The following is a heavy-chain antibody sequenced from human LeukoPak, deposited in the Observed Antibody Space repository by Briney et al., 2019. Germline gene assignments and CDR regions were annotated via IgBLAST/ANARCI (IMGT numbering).Heavy chain of an antibody. CDR1: GFTFSSYW. CDR3: ARDLYGSGSFPWGSFDY. CDR2: IKQDGSEK. V-gene: IGHV3-7*01. D-gene: IGHD3-10*01. J-gene: IGHJ4*02. Sequence: GGSLRLSCAASGFTFSSYWMSWVRQAPGKGREWVANIKQDGSEKYYVDSVKGRFTISRDNAKNSLYLQMNSLRAEDTAVYYCARDLYGSGSFPWGSFDYWGQGTLVTVSS.